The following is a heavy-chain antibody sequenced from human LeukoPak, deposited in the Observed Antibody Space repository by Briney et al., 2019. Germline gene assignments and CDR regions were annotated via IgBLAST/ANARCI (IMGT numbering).Heavy chain of an antibody. Sequence: SETLSLTCTVSGGSISSGSYYWSWIRKPAGKGLEWIGRIYTSGSTNYNPPLKSRVTISVDTSKNQFSLKLSSVTAADTAVYYCARDAIAAAAGGFYYYYYMDVWGKGTTVTVSS. D-gene: IGHD6-13*01. CDR1: GGSISSGSYY. CDR2: IYTSGST. J-gene: IGHJ6*03. V-gene: IGHV4-61*02. CDR3: ARDAIAAAAGGFYYYYYMDV.